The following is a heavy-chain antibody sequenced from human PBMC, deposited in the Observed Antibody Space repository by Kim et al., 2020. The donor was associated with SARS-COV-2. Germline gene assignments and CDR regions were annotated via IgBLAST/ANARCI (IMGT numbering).Heavy chain of an antibody. V-gene: IGHV1-69*13. CDR1: GGTFSSYA. D-gene: IGHD3-10*01. J-gene: IGHJ6*02. CDR3: ARAQNLYGSGSYYSGDYYYGMDV. CDR2: IIPIFGTA. Sequence: SVKVSCKASGGTFSSYAISWVRQAPGQGLEWMGGIIPIFGTANYAQKFQGRVTITADESTSTAYMELSSLRSEDTAVYYCARAQNLYGSGSYYSGDYYYGMDVWGQGTTVTVSS.